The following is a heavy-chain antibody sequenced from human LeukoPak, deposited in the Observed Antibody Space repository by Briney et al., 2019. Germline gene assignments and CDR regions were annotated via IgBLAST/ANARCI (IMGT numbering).Heavy chain of an antibody. CDR1: GFTFSSYW. Sequence: GGSLRPSCAASGFTFSSYWMHWVRQAPGKGLVWVSRINSDGSSTSYADSVKGRFTISRDNAKNTLYLQMNSLRAEDTAVYYCAREQDDSSGWSVSNWFDPWGQGTLVTVSS. CDR2: INSDGSST. J-gene: IGHJ5*02. CDR3: AREQDDSSGWSVSNWFDP. V-gene: IGHV3-74*01. D-gene: IGHD3-22*01.